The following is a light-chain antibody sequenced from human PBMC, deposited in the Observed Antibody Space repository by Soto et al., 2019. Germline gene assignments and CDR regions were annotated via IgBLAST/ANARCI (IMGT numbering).Light chain of an antibody. V-gene: IGKV3-11*01. CDR1: QSVSSS. CDR2: DAS. CDR3: QQRSSWPLT. Sequence: EIVLTQSPATLSLSPGETATLSCRASQSVSSSLAWYQQKPGQTPRLLIYDASNRATGIPARFSGSGSGTDFTLTVSILEPEVFAVYYCQQRSSWPLTFGGGTKVEIK. J-gene: IGKJ4*01.